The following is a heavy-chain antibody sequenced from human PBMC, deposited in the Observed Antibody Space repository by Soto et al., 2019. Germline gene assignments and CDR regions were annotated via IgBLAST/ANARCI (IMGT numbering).Heavy chain of an antibody. CDR1: GFTFSSYA. V-gene: IGHV3-23*01. CDR3: AKEAGDYDYVWGSYRSTPAAPVSLLDP. Sequence: GGSLRLSCAASGFTFSSYAMSWVRQAPGKGLEWGSAISGSGGRTYDADSVKGRFTISRDNSKNRRYLQTNSLPAEATAVYSCAKEAGDYDYVWGSYRSTPAAPVSLLDPWGQGTLVTVFS. CDR2: ISGSGGRT. D-gene: IGHD3-16*02. J-gene: IGHJ5*02.